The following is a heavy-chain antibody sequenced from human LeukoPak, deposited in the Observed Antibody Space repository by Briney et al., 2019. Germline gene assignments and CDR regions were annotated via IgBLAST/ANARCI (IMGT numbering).Heavy chain of an antibody. Sequence: GASVKVSCKASGYTFTSYGISWVRQAPGQGLEWMGWISAYNGNTNYAQKLQGRVTMTTDTSTSTAYMELRSLRSDDTAVYHCASEPPLDCSGGSCYHDWGQGTLVTVSS. CDR1: GYTFTSYG. V-gene: IGHV1-18*01. J-gene: IGHJ4*02. D-gene: IGHD2-15*01. CDR3: ASEPPLDCSGGSCYHD. CDR2: ISAYNGNT.